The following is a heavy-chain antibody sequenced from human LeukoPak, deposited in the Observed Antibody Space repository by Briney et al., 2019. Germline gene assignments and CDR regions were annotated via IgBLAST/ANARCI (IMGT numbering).Heavy chain of an antibody. CDR3: ARATQTDYDILTGYYSAAFDI. Sequence: PGGSLRLSCAASGFTFSSYDMRWVRQATGKGLEWVSDIGTAGDTYYPGSVKGRFTISRENAKNSLYLQMNSLRAGDTAVYYCARATQTDYDILTGYYSAAFDIWGQGTMVTVSS. CDR1: GFTFSSYD. CDR2: IGTAGDT. V-gene: IGHV3-13*01. J-gene: IGHJ3*02. D-gene: IGHD3-9*01.